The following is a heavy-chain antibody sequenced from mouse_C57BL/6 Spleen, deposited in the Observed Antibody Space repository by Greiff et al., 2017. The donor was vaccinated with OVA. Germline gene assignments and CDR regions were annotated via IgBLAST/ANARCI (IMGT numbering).Heavy chain of an antibody. CDR3: ARLYDPYYYAMDY. J-gene: IGHJ4*01. CDR2: ISSGSSTI. CDR1: GFTFSDYG. D-gene: IGHD1-3*01. Sequence: EVKVVESGGGLVKPGGSLKLSCAASGFTFSDYGMHWVRQAPEKGLEWVAYISSGSSTIYYADTVKGRFTISRDNAKNTLFLQMTSLRSEDTAMYYCARLYDPYYYAMDYWGQGTSVTVSS. V-gene: IGHV5-17*01.